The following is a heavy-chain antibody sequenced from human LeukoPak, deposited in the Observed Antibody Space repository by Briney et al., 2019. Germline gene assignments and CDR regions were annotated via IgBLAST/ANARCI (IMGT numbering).Heavy chain of an antibody. CDR3: ARCSRDSSGQPLEYYFDY. CDR2: IWYDGSNK. CDR1: GFTFSSYG. D-gene: IGHD6-19*01. J-gene: IGHJ4*02. Sequence: GGSLRLSCAASGFTFSSYGMHWVRQAPGKGLEWVAVIWYDGSNKYYADPVKGRFTISRDNSKNTLYLQMNSLRAEDTAVYYCARCSRDSSGQPLEYYFDYWGQGTLVTVSS. V-gene: IGHV3-33*01.